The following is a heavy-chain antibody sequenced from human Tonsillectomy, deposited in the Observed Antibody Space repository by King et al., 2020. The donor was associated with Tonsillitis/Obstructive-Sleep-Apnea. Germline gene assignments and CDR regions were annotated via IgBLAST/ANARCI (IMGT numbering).Heavy chain of an antibody. V-gene: IGHV3-23*04. CDR1: GFTFSSYA. D-gene: IGHD2-2*01. CDR3: AKSSSPIVVAYYYYYMDV. Sequence: EVQLVESGGGLVQPGGSLRLSCAASGFTFSSYAMSWVRQAPGKGLEWVSAISGSGGSTYYADSVKGRFTISRDNSKNTLYLQMNSLRAEDTAVYYCAKSSSPIVVAYYYYYMDVWGKGTTVTVSS. CDR2: ISGSGGST. J-gene: IGHJ6*03.